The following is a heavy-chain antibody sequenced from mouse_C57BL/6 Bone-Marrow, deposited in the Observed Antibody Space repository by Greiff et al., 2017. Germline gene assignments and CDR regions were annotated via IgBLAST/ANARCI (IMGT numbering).Heavy chain of an antibody. V-gene: IGHV1-80*01. J-gene: IGHJ1*03. D-gene: IGHD4-1*02. CDR2: IYPGDGDT. CDR1: GYAFSSYW. CDR3: ARPQLGRGYFDG. Sequence: VQLQESGAELVKPGASVKISCKASGYAFSSYWMNWVKQRPGKGLEWIGQIYPGDGDTNYNGKFKGKATLTADKSSSTAYMQLSSLASEDSAVYFCARPQLGRGYFDGWGTGTTVTVSS.